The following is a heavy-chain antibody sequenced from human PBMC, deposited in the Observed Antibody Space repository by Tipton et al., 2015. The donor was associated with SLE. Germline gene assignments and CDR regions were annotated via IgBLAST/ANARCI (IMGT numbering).Heavy chain of an antibody. Sequence: QSGAEVKKPGASVKVSCKAFGYTFTSYYMHWVRQAPGQGLEWMGIINPSGGSTSYAQKFQGRVTMTRDTSTSTVYMDLRSLRSDDTAVYYCALVAYSSGWYETYYFDYWGQGTLVTVSS. CDR3: ALVAYSSGWYETYYFDY. CDR2: INPSGGST. J-gene: IGHJ4*02. V-gene: IGHV1-46*01. CDR1: GYTFTSYY. D-gene: IGHD6-19*01.